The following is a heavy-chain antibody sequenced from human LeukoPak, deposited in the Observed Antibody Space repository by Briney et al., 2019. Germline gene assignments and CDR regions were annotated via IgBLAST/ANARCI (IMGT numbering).Heavy chain of an antibody. Sequence: SETLSLTCTVSTGRIHTFYYSWIRQSPGKGLEWIGYMYYSGRTNYNPTLRSRVTTSVDTSKTVFSLKLSSVTAADTAVYYCAISTSYCRGTSCPLDYWGQGTSVTVSP. CDR1: TGRIHTFY. V-gene: IGHV4-59*08. CDR2: MYYSGRT. D-gene: IGHD2-2*01. CDR3: AISTSYCRGTSCPLDY. J-gene: IGHJ4*02.